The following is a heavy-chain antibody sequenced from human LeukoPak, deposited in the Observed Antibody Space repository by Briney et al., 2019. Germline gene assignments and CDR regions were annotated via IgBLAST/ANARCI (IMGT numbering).Heavy chain of an antibody. D-gene: IGHD6-6*01. V-gene: IGHV3-64*02. Sequence: GGSLRLSCAASGFTFSSYAMHWVRQAPGKGLEYVSAINSNGGNRHYADSVKGGFSISRDNSKNTLCLQMGSLRVEDMAVYYCARARLKGSSSASYQYYYLDVWGKGTTVTVSS. J-gene: IGHJ6*03. CDR1: GFTFSSYA. CDR2: INSNGGNR. CDR3: ARARLKGSSSASYQYYYLDV.